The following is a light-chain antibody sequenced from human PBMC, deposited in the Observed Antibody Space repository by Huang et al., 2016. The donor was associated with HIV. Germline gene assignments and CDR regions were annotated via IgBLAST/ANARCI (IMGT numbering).Light chain of an antibody. V-gene: IGKV4-1*01. CDR2: WES. Sequence: DIVMTQSPDSMTVSLGERATINCKASQSVLHSSNNKTYLTWYQRKPGQPPKVLIYWESSRESWGPDRFIGGGSGTDFTRTISNLQAEDVAVYFWHQYFSSRQTFGQGTKVEIK. CDR3: HQYFSSRQT. CDR1: QSVLHSSNNKTY. J-gene: IGKJ1*01.